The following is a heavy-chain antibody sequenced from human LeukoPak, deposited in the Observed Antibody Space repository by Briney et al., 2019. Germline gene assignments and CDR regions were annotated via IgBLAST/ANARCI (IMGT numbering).Heavy chain of an antibody. CDR1: RFTFSSHS. J-gene: IGHJ4*02. Sequence: GVSLTLSCAASRFTFSSHSMQWLPQAPGQGLVGGSHINSGGRRTTYADSVKGRSTISRDNAKNTLYLQMNSLRAKDTAVYYCASLSDYWGQGSLVTVSS. V-gene: IGHV3-74*03. CDR3: ASLSDY. CDR2: INSGGRRT.